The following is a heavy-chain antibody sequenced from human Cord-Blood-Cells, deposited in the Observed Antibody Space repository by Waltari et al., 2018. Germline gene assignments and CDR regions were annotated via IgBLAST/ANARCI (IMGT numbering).Heavy chain of an antibody. V-gene: IGHV4-34*01. CDR3: ARLPGIAAAGYDY. D-gene: IGHD6-13*01. CDR1: GGSFSGYY. CDR2: INHSGST. Sequence: QVQLQQWGAGLLKPSETLSLTCPVYGGSFSGYYWSWIRQPPGKGLEWIGEINHSGSTNYNPSLKSRVTISVDTSKNQFSLKLSSVTAADTAVYYCARLPGIAAAGYDYWGQGTLVTVSS. J-gene: IGHJ4*02.